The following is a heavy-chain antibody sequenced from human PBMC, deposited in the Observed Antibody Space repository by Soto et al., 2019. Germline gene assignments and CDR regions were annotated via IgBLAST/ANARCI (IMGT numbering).Heavy chain of an antibody. V-gene: IGHV4-34*01. CDR1: GGSLSNYH. CDR2: INHIGST. J-gene: IGHJ5*02. CDR3: VRARSPGIAVAWFDP. Sequence: QVQLQQWGAGLLRPSETLSLTCGVYGGSLSNYHWSWIRQPPGKGLEWIGEINHIGSTNYRPSLKSRVTIPVDTSKSQFSLKLNSVTAADTAVYYCVRARSPGIAVAWFDPWGQGTLVTVSS. D-gene: IGHD6-19*01.